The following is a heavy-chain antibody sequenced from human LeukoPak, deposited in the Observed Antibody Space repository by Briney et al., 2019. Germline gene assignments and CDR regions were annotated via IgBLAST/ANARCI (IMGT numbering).Heavy chain of an antibody. CDR1: GFTFSDYY. CDR3: ARGTVAAPNWFNP. J-gene: IGHJ5*02. D-gene: IGHD6-19*01. CDR2: ISSSSSYT. V-gene: IGHV3-11*06. Sequence: GGSLRLSCAASGFTFSDYYMSWIRQAPGKGLEWVSYISSSSSYTNYADSVKGRFTISRDNAKNSLYLQMNSLRAEDTAVYYCARGTVAAPNWFNPWGQGTLVTVSS.